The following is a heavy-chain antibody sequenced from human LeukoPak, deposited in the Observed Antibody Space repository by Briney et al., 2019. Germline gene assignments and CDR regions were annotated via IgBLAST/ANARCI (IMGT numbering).Heavy chain of an antibody. J-gene: IGHJ4*02. V-gene: IGHV3-74*01. Sequence: GGSLRLSCAASGFTFSTYGMSWVRQAPGKGLVWVARIKSDGSSTNYADSVKGRFTISRDNAKNTLYLQMNSLRAEDTAVYYCARMSAVAGGLDYWGQGSLVTVSS. CDR1: GFTFSTYG. D-gene: IGHD6-19*01. CDR3: ARMSAVAGGLDY. CDR2: IKSDGSST.